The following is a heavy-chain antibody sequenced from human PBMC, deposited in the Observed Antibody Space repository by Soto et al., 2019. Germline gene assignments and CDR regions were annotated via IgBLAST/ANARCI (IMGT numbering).Heavy chain of an antibody. Sequence: ASVKVSCKASGYTFTSYYMHWVRQAPGQGLEWMGIINPSGGSTSYAQKFQGRVTMTRDTSTSTVYMELSSLRSEDTAVYYCARTVLMVYAISSPHYYYMDVWGKGTTVTVSS. CDR3: ARTVLMVYAISSPHYYYMDV. CDR1: GYTFTSYY. D-gene: IGHD2-8*01. J-gene: IGHJ6*03. V-gene: IGHV1-46*03. CDR2: INPSGGST.